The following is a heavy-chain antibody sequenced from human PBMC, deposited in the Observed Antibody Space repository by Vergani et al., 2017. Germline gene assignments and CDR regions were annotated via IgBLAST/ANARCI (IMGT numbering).Heavy chain of an antibody. V-gene: IGHV3-74*03. D-gene: IGHD2-21*02. Sequence: EVQLVESGGGLVKPGGSLRLSCAASGFTLGQYWMHWVRQTPGTGLEWVSRVKSDGNSAMYGDSVKGRFTISRGNGKNTLYLEKKSLRVADTAVYYCARARGGGACCMSNWLDTWGQGTLVSVSS. CDR2: VKSDGNSA. J-gene: IGHJ5*02. CDR1: GFTLGQYW. CDR3: ARARGGGACCMSNWLDT.